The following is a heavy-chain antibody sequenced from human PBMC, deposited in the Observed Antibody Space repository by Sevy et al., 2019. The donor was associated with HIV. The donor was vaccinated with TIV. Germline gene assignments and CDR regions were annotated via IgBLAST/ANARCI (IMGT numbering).Heavy chain of an antibody. CDR3: AKLHSRMIPGNGALDY. Sequence: GGSLRLSCTASGFSFSNYVMAWVRQAPGKGLEWVSSVSPTSLSTYYAESVKGRFTISRDNSKNTLYLQMNSQRAEDTAIYYCAKLHSRMIPGNGALDYWGRGTLVTVSS. CDR2: VSPTSLST. J-gene: IGHJ4*01. CDR1: GFSFSNYV. V-gene: IGHV3-23*01. D-gene: IGHD3-16*01.